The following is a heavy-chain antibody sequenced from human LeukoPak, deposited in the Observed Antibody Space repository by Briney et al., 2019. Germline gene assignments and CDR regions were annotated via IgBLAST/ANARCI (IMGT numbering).Heavy chain of an antibody. CDR2: IYYSGST. J-gene: IGHJ4*02. V-gene: IGHV4-59*08. CDR3: ASPMFSGSYDGPFDY. CDR1: GGSISSYY. Sequence: SETLSLTCTVSGGSISSYYWSWIRQPPGKGLEWIGYIYYSGSTNYNPSLKSRVTISVDTSKNQFSLKLSSVTAADTAVYYCASPMFSGSYDGPFDYWGQGTLVTVSS. D-gene: IGHD1-26*01.